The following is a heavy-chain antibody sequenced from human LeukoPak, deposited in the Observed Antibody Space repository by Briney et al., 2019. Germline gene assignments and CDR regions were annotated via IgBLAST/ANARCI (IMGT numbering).Heavy chain of an antibody. Sequence: GGSLRLSCAASGFTFSNAWMSWVRQAPGKGREWGGRMKSKSDGGTTDYAAPVIVRFTISRYVSKNTMYLQMNSLKTEYTAVYYCTTVGYSGYVLFDYWGQGTLVTVSS. CDR3: TTVGYSGYVLFDY. CDR1: GFTFSNAW. J-gene: IGHJ4*02. D-gene: IGHD5-12*01. CDR2: MKSKSDGGTT. V-gene: IGHV3-15*01.